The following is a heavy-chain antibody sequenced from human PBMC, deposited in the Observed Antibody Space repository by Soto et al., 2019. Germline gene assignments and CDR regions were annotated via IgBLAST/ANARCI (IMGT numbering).Heavy chain of an antibody. CDR2: ISDSGSTI. Sequence: QMQLVQSGGGLVKPGGSLTLSCKASGFTFSDYYMIWVRQTPGKGLEWLSYISDSGSTIYYADSVRARFTIFRENAANSVYLQLDGLTDGDTPFYYCARGGSGWTRGGWLGPWGQGSLVTVSS. CDR1: GFTFSDYY. J-gene: IGHJ5*02. D-gene: IGHD6-25*01. CDR3: ARGGSGWTRGGWLGP. V-gene: IGHV3-11*01.